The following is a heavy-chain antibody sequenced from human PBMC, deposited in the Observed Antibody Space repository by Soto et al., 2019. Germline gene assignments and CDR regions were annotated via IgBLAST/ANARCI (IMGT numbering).Heavy chain of an antibody. D-gene: IGHD6-19*01. V-gene: IGHV3-11*06. CDR3: ARAVENYYGMDV. Sequence: QVQLVESGGGLVKPGGSLRLSGAASGFTFSDYYMNWIRQAPGKGLECLSYSGGSSAYTNYADSVKGRFTISRDNAKNSLFLQLTSLRDEDTAVYYCARAVENYYGMDVWGQGTTVTVSS. J-gene: IGHJ6*02. CDR2: SGGSSAYT. CDR1: GFTFSDYY.